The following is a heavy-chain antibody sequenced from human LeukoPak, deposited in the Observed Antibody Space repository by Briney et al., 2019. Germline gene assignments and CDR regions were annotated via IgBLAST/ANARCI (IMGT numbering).Heavy chain of an antibody. Sequence: GASVKVSCKASGYTFTTYYMHSVRQAPGQGLEWMGMIYPSGGSTRNAQKFQGRGIMTRDMSTSTVYMELSSLRSEDTAVYYCARATPRDGDAFDIWGQGTMVTVSS. CDR2: IYPSGGST. J-gene: IGHJ3*02. CDR1: GYTFTTYY. D-gene: IGHD1-14*01. V-gene: IGHV1-46*01. CDR3: ARATPRDGDAFDI.